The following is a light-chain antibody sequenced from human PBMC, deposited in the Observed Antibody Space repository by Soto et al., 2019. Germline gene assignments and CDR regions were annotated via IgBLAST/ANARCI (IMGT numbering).Light chain of an antibody. Sequence: EIVLTQSPGTLSLSPGDRVTLSCRASQSISGGYLAWYQQKRGQAPRLLVYGATTRATGIPDRFSGSRSGSDFTLIISRLEPEDFAVYFCQQYGVSPQSFGPGTKVEFK. CDR3: QQYGVSPQS. J-gene: IGKJ3*01. CDR2: GAT. V-gene: IGKV3-20*01. CDR1: QSISGGY.